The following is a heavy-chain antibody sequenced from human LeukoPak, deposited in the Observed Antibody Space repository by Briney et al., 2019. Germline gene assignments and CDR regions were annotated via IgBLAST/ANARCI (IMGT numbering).Heavy chain of an antibody. J-gene: IGHJ4*02. CDR2: IYYSGST. CDR3: ARDLPPPVTAIPGPFDY. Sequence: PSETLSLTCTVSGGSISSSSYYWGWIRQPPGKGLEWIGSIYYSGSTYYNPSLKSRVTISVDTSKNQFSLKLSSVTAADTAVYYCARDLPPPVTAIPGPFDYWGQGTLVTVSS. V-gene: IGHV4-39*07. D-gene: IGHD2-21*02. CDR1: GGSISSSSYY.